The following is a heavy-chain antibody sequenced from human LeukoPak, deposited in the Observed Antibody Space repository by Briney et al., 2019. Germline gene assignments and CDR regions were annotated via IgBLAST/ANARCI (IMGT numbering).Heavy chain of an antibody. Sequence: GGSLRLSCAASGFTFSSYAMNWVRQAPGKGLEWVSYISSSTTNMYYADSVKGRFTISRDNAKNSLYLQMNSLRAEDTAVYYCAGRTGLYFYGMDVWGQGTTVTVSS. J-gene: IGHJ6*02. CDR2: ISSSTTNM. CDR1: GFTFSSYA. CDR3: AGRTGLYFYGMDV. V-gene: IGHV3-48*01. D-gene: IGHD3-9*01.